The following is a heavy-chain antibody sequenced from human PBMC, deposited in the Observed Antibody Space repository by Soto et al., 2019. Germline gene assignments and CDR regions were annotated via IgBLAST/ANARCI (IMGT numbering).Heavy chain of an antibody. CDR1: GGSFSGYY. J-gene: IGHJ6*02. CDR3: ARSYGLRFLEWKYYYYGMDV. CDR2: INHSGST. V-gene: IGHV4-34*01. D-gene: IGHD3-3*01. Sequence: QVQLQQWGAGLLKPSETLSLTCAVYGGSFSGYYWSWIRQPPGKGLEWIGEINHSGSTNYNPSLTKRVTTTTDPSRNRFSLALGSVNAADTAVYYCARSYGLRFLEWKYYYYGMDVWGQGTTVTVSS.